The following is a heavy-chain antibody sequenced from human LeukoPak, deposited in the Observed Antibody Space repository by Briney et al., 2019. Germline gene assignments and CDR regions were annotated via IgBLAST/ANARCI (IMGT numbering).Heavy chain of an antibody. D-gene: IGHD6-6*01. CDR3: ARGPNSNWSGLDF. Sequence: GGSLRLSCTASGFSFSGHWMHWARQLPGKGLVWVSRISPTGSTTSYADSVKGRFTVSRDNAKNTLYLQVNNLRAEDTAVYYCARGPNSNWSGLDFWGQGTRLTVSS. CDR1: GFSFSGHW. V-gene: IGHV3-74*01. J-gene: IGHJ4*02. CDR2: ISPTGSTT.